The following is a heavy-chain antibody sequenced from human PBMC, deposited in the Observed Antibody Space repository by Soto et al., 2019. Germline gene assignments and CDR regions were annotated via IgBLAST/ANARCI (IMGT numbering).Heavy chain of an antibody. J-gene: IGHJ6*03. CDR1: GGSFSGYY. CDR2: INHSGST. CDR3: ARAPGYCSSTSCYRYYYYYYMDV. V-gene: IGHV4-34*01. Sequence: QVQLQQWGAGLLKPSETLSLTCAVYGGSFSGYYWSWIRQPPGKGLEWIGEINHSGSTNYNPSLKSRVTISVDTSKNQFSLKLSSVTAADTAVYYCARAPGYCSSTSCYRYYYYYYMDVWGKGTTVTVSS. D-gene: IGHD2-2*02.